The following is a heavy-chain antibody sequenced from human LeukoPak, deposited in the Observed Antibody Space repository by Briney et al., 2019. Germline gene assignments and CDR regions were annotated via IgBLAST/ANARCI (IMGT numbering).Heavy chain of an antibody. CDR3: ARGSGYRGGFDY. CDR2: IYHSGST. V-gene: IGHV4-38-2*02. J-gene: IGHJ4*02. CDR1: GYSISSGYY. D-gene: IGHD3-3*01. Sequence: SETLSLTCTVSGYSISSGYYWGWIRQPPGKGLEWIGSIYHSGSTYYNPSLKSRATISVDTSKNQFSLKLSSVTAADTAVYYCARGSGYRGGFDYWGQGTLVTVSS.